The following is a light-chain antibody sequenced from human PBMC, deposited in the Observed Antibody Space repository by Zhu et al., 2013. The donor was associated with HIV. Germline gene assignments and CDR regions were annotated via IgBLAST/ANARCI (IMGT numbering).Light chain of an antibody. CDR3: QQYHDWPRT. V-gene: IGKV3D-20*01. CDR2: EVS. CDR1: QSISSRY. J-gene: IGKJ1*01. Sequence: EIVLTQSPATLSLPPGERATLYCGASQSISSRYLAWYQQKPGLAPSLLIYEVSTRATGVPHRFSGSGSGTEFTLTISSLQSEDFAVYYCQQYHDWPRTFGQGTKVEIK.